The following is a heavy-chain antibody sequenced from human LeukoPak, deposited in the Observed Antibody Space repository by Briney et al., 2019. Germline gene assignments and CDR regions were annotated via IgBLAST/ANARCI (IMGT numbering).Heavy chain of an antibody. CDR2: ISGSGGST. CDR3: VRNREFDWFGTDY. D-gene: IGHD3-9*01. J-gene: IGHJ4*02. CDR1: GFTFSSYA. Sequence: GGSLRLSCAASGFTFSSYAMSWVRQAPGKGLEWVSAISGSGGSTYYADSVKGRFTISRDNSKNTLYLQTNSLRAEDTAVYYCVRNREFDWFGTDYWGQGTLVTVSS. V-gene: IGHV3-23*01.